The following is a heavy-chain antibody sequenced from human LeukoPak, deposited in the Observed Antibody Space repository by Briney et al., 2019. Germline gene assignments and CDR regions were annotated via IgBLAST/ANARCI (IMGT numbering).Heavy chain of an antibody. CDR3: AREHCSGGSCYSRLDY. V-gene: IGHV1-2*02. D-gene: IGHD2-15*01. CDR2: INPNSGGT. CDR1: GYTFTGYY. J-gene: IGHJ4*02. Sequence: ASVKVSCKASGYTFTGYYMHWVRQAPGQGLEWMGWINPNSGGTNYAQKFQGRVTMTRDTSISTAYMELSRLRSDDTAVYYCAREHCSGGSCYSRLDYWGQGTLVTVS.